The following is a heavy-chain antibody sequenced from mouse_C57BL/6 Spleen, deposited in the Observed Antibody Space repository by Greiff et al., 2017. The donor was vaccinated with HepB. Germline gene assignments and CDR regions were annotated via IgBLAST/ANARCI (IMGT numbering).Heavy chain of an antibody. CDR1: GYTFTDYN. D-gene: IGHD1-1*01. J-gene: IGHJ2*01. V-gene: IGHV1-18*01. Sequence: EVKLVESGPELVKPGASVKIPCKASGYTFTDYNMDWVKQSHGKSLEWIGDINPNNGGTIYNQKFKGKATLTVDKSSSTAYMELRSLTSEDTAVYYCARREGSSYVLDYWGQGTTLTVSS. CDR2: INPNNGGT. CDR3: ARREGSSYVLDY.